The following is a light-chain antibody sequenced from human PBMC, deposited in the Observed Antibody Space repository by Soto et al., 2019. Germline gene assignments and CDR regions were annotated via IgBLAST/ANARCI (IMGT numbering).Light chain of an antibody. J-gene: IGKJ1*01. V-gene: IGKV3-11*01. CDR3: QQRSNRPQT. Sequence: EMLLTQSPATLSLSPGERATLSCRASQSVSSFLAWYQQKPGQAPRLLIYDTSKRATGIPARFSGSGSGTDFTLTISSLEPEDFAVYYCQQRSNRPQTFGQGTKVDIK. CDR2: DTS. CDR1: QSVSSF.